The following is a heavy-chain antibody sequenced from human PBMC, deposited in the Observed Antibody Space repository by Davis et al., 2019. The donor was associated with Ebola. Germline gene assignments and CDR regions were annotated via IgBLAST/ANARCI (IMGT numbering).Heavy chain of an antibody. V-gene: IGHV5-51*01. D-gene: IGHD1-20*01. CDR2: IFPRDSDT. CDR1: GYSFNDQW. Sequence: GESLKISCKGSGYSFNDQWIAWVRQTPGKGLEWVGIIFPRDSDTRYRPSFRGQVTISADKSTRTAYLQWGRLKASDTAMYYCASLRRTITGMDDGFDVWGQGTMVTVSS. J-gene: IGHJ3*01. CDR3: ASLRRTITGMDDGFDV.